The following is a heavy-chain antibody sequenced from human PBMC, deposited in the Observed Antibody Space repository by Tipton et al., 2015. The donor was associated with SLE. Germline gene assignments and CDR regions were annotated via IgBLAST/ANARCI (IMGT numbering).Heavy chain of an antibody. CDR3: AKGSVGMIVVVTRDY. J-gene: IGHJ4*02. CDR2: ISGSGGST. V-gene: IGHV3-23*01. D-gene: IGHD3-22*01. CDR1: GFTFSSYG. Sequence: SLRLSCAASGFTFSSYGMSWVRQAPGKGLEWVSAISGSGGSTYYADSVKGRFTISRDNSKNTLYLQMNSLRAEDTAVYYCAKGSVGMIVVVTRDYWGQGTLVTVSS.